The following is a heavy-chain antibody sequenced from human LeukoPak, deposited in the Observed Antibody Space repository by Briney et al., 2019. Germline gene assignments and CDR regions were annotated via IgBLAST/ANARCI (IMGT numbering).Heavy chain of an antibody. Sequence: ASVKVSCKASGYNFKGYNMHWARQAPGQGLEWMGWINPNTGATKYAQKFQGRVTMTRDTSINTAYVELSRLRFDDTAMYYCARDLDYWGQGTLVTVPS. CDR2: INPNTGAT. J-gene: IGHJ4*02. CDR3: ARDLDY. V-gene: IGHV1-2*02. CDR1: GYNFKGYN.